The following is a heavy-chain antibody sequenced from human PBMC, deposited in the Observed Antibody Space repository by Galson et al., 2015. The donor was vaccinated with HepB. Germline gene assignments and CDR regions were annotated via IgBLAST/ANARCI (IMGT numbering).Heavy chain of an antibody. V-gene: IGHV2-26*01. CDR3: ARIPKFRSWFDP. CDR2: IFSNDEK. J-gene: IGHJ5*02. CDR1: GFSLSNARMG. Sequence: PALVKPTQTLTLTCTVSGFSLSNARMGVSWIRQPPGKALEWLAHIFSNDEKSYSTSLKSRLTISKDTSKSQVVLTMTNMDPVDTATYYCARIPKFRSWFDPWGQGTLVTVSS.